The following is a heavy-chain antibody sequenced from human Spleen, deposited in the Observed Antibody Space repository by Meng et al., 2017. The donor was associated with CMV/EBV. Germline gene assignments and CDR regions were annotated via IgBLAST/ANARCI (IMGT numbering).Heavy chain of an antibody. V-gene: IGHV3-49*04. J-gene: IGHJ4*02. CDR2: IRSKAYGGTT. CDR3: TRAVIAAGYYFDY. Sequence: GESLKISCTASGFTFGDYPMSWVRQAPGKGLEWVGFIRSKAYGGTTEYAASVKGRFTISRDDSKSIAYLQMNSLKTEDTAVYYCTRAVIAAGYYFDYWGQGTLVTVSA. D-gene: IGHD6-6*01. CDR1: GFTFGDYP.